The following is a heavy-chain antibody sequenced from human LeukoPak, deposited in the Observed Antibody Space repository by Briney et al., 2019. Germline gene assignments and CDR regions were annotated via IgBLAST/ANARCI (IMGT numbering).Heavy chain of an antibody. CDR2: ISTTSSRI. Sequence: PGGSLRLSCAASGFTFNSYSMNWVRQAPGKGLEWVSCISTTSSRIYYADSVKGRFTISRDNAKNSLSLQMNSLRVEDTAVYYCARPTGFWSVYGFWYFDLWGRGTLVTVSS. D-gene: IGHD3-3*01. J-gene: IGHJ2*01. CDR1: GFTFNSYS. CDR3: ARPTGFWSVYGFWYFDL. V-gene: IGHV3-21*01.